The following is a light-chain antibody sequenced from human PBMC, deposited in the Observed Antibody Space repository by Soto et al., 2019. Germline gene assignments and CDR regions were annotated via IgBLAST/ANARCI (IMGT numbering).Light chain of an antibody. Sequence: QSVLTQPASVSGSPGQPITISCTGTSSDVGGYNYVPWYQQHPGKAPQLMIYEVSNRPSGVSNRFSGSKSGNTASLTISGLQAEDEADYYCSSYTSSSTYVFGTGTRSPS. CDR3: SSYTSSSTYV. CDR1: SSDVGGYNY. CDR2: EVS. J-gene: IGLJ1*01. V-gene: IGLV2-14*01.